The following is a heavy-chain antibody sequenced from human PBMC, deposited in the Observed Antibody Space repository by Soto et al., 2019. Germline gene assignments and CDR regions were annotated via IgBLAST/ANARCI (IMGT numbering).Heavy chain of an antibody. Sequence: SETLSLTCAVYGGSFSDDASSSDWYWNWIRQSPGKGLEWIGEIDRSGRTKYNPSLKGRVSISVDTSKNQFSLKLSSVTAADKGVYYCATWGGGVLTQNWFDPWGQGTLVTVSS. CDR2: IDRSGRT. CDR1: GGSFSDDASSSDWY. J-gene: IGHJ5*02. D-gene: IGHD3-16*01. V-gene: IGHV4-34*01. CDR3: ATWGGGVLTQNWFDP.